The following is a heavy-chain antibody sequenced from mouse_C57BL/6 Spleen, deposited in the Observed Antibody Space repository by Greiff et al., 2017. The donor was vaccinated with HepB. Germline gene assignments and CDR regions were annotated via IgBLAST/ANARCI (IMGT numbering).Heavy chain of an antibody. CDR1: GFTFSDYG. V-gene: IGHV5-17*01. D-gene: IGHD4-1*01. Sequence: EVKLVESGGGLVKPGGSLKLSCAASGFTFSDYGMHWVRQAPEKGLEWVAYISSGSSTIYYADTVKGRFTISRDNAKNTLFLQMTRLRSEDTAMYYCARPGTRAWFAYWGQGTLVTVSA. CDR3: ARPGTRAWFAY. CDR2: ISSGSSTI. J-gene: IGHJ3*01.